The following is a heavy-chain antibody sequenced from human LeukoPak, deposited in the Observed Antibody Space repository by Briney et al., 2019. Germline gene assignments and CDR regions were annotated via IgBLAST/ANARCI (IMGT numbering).Heavy chain of an antibody. V-gene: IGHV4-39*01. CDR2: IYYSGST. Sequence: SETLSLTCTVSGGSISSSSYYWGWIRQPPGKGLEWIGSIYYSGSTYYNPSLKSRVTISVDTSKNQFSLKLSSVTAADTAVYYCARLYSSSWFFDYWGQGTLVTVSS. CDR3: ARLYSSSWFFDY. D-gene: IGHD6-13*01. CDR1: GGSISSSSYY. J-gene: IGHJ4*02.